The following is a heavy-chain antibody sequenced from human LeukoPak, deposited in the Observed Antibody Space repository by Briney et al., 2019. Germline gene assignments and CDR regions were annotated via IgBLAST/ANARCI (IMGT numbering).Heavy chain of an antibody. J-gene: IGHJ3*02. CDR1: GYTFTGYY. CDR2: INPNSGGT. CDR3: AREGDHCSSTSCYSSYDAFDI. V-gene: IGHV1-2*02. D-gene: IGHD2-2*02. Sequence: ASVTVSCKASGYTFTGYYMHWVRQAPGQGLEWMGWINPNSGGTNYAQKFQGRVTMTRDTSISTAYMELSRLRSDDTAVYYCAREGDHCSSTSCYSSYDAFDIWGQGTMVTVSS.